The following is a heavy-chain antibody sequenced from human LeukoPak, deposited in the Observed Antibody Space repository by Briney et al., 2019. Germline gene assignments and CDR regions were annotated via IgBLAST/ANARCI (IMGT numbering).Heavy chain of an antibody. V-gene: IGHV1-2*06. CDR1: GYTFTNCY. J-gene: IGHJ4*02. CDR3: ASLYDIVGTTVDY. Sequence: ASVKVSCKTSGYTFTNCYIHWVRQAPGQGLEWMGRIDPNTGGTKSAKNFQGRVTMTRDTSISTAYMALSGLRSDDTAVYYCASLYDIVGTTVDYWGQGTLVTVSS. D-gene: IGHD1-26*01. CDR2: IDPNTGGT.